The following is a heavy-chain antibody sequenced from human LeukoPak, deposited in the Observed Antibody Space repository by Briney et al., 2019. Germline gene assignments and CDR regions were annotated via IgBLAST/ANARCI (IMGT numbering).Heavy chain of an antibody. D-gene: IGHD1-26*01. V-gene: IGHV3-73*01. J-gene: IGHJ2*01. Sequence: GGSLRLSCAAPGFTFSGSAMHWVRQASGKGLEWVGRIRSKANSYATAYAASVKGRFTISRDDSKNTAYLQMNSLKTEDTAVYYCTRSVSYPGVPSWYFDLWGRGTLVTVSS. CDR3: TRSVSYPGVPSWYFDL. CDR1: GFTFSGSA. CDR2: IRSKANSYAT.